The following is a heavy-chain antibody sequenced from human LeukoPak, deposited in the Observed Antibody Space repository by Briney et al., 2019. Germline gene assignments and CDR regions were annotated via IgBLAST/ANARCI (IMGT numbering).Heavy chain of an antibody. D-gene: IGHD3-22*01. Sequence: SETLSLTCTVSGGSISSSSYYWGWIRQPPGKGLEWIGSIYYSGSTYYNPSPKSRVTISVDKSKNQFSLKLSSVTAADTAVYYCASNYYDSSGYQFVGAFDIWGQGTMVTVSS. CDR3: ASNYYDSSGYQFVGAFDI. CDR1: GGSISSSSYY. CDR2: IYYSGST. J-gene: IGHJ3*02. V-gene: IGHV4-39*07.